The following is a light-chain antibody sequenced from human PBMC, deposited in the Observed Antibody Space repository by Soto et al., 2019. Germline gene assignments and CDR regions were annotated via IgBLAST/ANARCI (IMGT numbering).Light chain of an antibody. Sequence: QSALAQPASVSXSPGQSITIXCTGTSSDVGGYNYVSWYQQHPGKAPKLMIYDVSNRPSGVSNRFSGSRSGNTASLTISGLQGEDEADYYCSSYTSSSTVVFGGGTKLTVL. CDR1: SSDVGGYNY. V-gene: IGLV2-14*03. J-gene: IGLJ2*01. CDR3: SSYTSSSTVV. CDR2: DVS.